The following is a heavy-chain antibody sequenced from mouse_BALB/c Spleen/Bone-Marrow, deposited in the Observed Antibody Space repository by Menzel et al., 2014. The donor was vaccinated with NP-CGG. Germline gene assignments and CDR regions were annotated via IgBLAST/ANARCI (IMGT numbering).Heavy chain of an antibody. V-gene: IGHV14-3*02. J-gene: IGHJ2*01. D-gene: IGHD1-1*01. CDR3: ARNYGSSLDY. Sequence: EVKLVESGAEIVKPGASVKSSCATSGFNIEDSYIYWMKQRPEQGLEWIGRIDPANGNTKYDPKFQGKATTTVDTSSATAYLQLSSLTSEDTAVYYCARNYGSSLDYWGQGTTLTVSS. CDR1: GFNIEDSY. CDR2: IDPANGNT.